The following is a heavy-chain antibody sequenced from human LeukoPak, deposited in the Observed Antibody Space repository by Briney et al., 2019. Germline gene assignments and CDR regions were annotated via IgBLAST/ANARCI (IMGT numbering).Heavy chain of an antibody. CDR1: GFTFSSYA. CDR2: ISGSGGST. V-gene: IGHV3-23*01. Sequence: PGGSLRLSCAASGFTFSSYAMSWVRQAPGKGLEWVSAISGSGGSTYYADSVKGRFTISRDNSKNTLYLQMNSLRAEDTAVYYCASRPRYQLLYDYYYYGMDVWGQGTTVTVSS. D-gene: IGHD2-2*02. J-gene: IGHJ6*02. CDR3: ASRPRYQLLYDYYYYGMDV.